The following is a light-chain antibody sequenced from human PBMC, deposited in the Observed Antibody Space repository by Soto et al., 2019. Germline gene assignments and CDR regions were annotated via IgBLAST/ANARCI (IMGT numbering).Light chain of an antibody. CDR2: GAS. CDR3: QQYNNWPRAT. Sequence: EIVLTQSPGTQSLSPGGSATLSCRASQSIFSSYLAWYQQKPGQAPRLLIYGASTRATGIPARFSGSGSGTEFTLTISSLQSEDFAVYYCQQYNNWPRATFGQGTKVDIK. CDR1: QSIFSSY. V-gene: IGKV3-15*01. J-gene: IGKJ1*01.